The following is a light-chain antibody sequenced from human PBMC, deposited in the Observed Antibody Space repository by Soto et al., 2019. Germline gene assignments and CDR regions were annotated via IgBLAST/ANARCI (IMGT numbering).Light chain of an antibody. V-gene: IGKV3-20*01. CDR2: DAS. Sequence: EIVLTQSPGTLSLSPGESATLTCRASQSVSSSYLAWYQQKPGQAPRLLIHDASSRATGIPDRFRGSGSGTDFTLTISGLEPEDFAVYYCQQYGSSPPITFGRGTRLEIK. J-gene: IGKJ5*01. CDR1: QSVSSSY. CDR3: QQYGSSPPIT.